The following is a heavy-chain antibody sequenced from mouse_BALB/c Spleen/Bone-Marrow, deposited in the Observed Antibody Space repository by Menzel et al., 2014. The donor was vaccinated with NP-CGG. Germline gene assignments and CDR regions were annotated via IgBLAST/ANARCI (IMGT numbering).Heavy chain of an antibody. CDR3: ARHGEERPVLAMDY. V-gene: IGHV5-12-2*01. J-gene: IGHJ4*01. D-gene: IGHD2-14*01. Sequence: EVKLQESGGGLVEPGGSLKLSCAASGFTFIAYTMSWVRQTPGKRLEWVAYINNGGGSTYYPDTVKGRFTISRDNAKNTLYLQISSLKSEDTAMYYCARHGEERPVLAMDYWGQGTSVTVSS. CDR2: INNGGGST. CDR1: GFTFIAYT.